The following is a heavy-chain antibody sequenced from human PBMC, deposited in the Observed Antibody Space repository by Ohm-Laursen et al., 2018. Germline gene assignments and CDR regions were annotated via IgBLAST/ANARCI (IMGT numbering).Heavy chain of an antibody. CDR1: GFTFSNYW. D-gene: IGHD3-10*01. CDR2: IKQDGSEE. CDR3: AKDSSGGYYGMNV. J-gene: IGHJ6*02. V-gene: IGHV3-7*03. Sequence: SLRLSCAASGFTFSNYWMSWVRQAPGKGLEWVASIKQDGSEEHYMDSVTGRFTISRDNAKNSLYLQMNSLRAEDTALYYCAKDSSGGYYGMNVWGQGTTVTVSS.